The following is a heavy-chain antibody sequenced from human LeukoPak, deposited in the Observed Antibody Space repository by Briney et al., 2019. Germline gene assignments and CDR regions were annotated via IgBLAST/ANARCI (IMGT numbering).Heavy chain of an antibody. CDR3: ARVVAVAGRAFDI. CDR2: ISSSSSYI. V-gene: IGHV3-21*01. Sequence: GGSQRLSCAASGFTFSSYSMNWVRQAPGKGLEWVSSISSSSSYIYYADSVKGRFTISRDNAKNSLYLQMNSLRAEDTAMYYCARVVAVAGRAFDIWGLGTMVTVSS. J-gene: IGHJ3*02. D-gene: IGHD6-19*01. CDR1: GFTFSSYS.